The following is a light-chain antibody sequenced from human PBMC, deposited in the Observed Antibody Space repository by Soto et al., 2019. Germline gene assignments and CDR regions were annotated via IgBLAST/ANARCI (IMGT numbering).Light chain of an antibody. CDR3: QQRSNWPRT. V-gene: IGKV3-11*01. Sequence: EIVLTQSPATLSLSPGERATLSCRASQSVSSYLAWYQQKPGQAPRLLIYYASNRATGIPARFSGSGSGTDFTLTISSLEPEDFAGYYCQQRSNWPRTFGQGPKVEIK. J-gene: IGKJ1*01. CDR2: YAS. CDR1: QSVSSY.